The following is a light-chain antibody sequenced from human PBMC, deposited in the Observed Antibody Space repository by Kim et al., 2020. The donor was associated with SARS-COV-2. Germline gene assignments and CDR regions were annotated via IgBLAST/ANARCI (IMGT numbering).Light chain of an antibody. CDR2: DVS. CDR3: CSSAGGYTWV. J-gene: IGLJ3*02. V-gene: IGLV2-11*01. Sequence: QSALTQPRSVSGSPGQSVTISCTGTSSDVGNYNYVSWYQQHPGKAPKLMIYDVSKRPSGVTERFSGSKSGNTASLTISGLQAEDEADYYCCSSAGGYTWVFGGGTQLTVL. CDR1: SSDVGNYNY.